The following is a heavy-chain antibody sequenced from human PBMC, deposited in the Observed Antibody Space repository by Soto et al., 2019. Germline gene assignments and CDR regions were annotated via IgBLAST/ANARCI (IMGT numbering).Heavy chain of an antibody. V-gene: IGHV1-69*13. CDR3: AAVPVLRFLKWLPTYFEY. CDR1: GCTFSSYA. CDR2: IIPIFGTA. J-gene: IGHJ4*02. D-gene: IGHD3-3*01. Sequence: ASVKVSCKASGCTFSSYALRWVRQAPGQVLEWMGGIIPIFGTANYAQRFQGRVTITADDPTSTAYMELSSLRSEDTAVYYCAAVPVLRFLKWLPTYFEYGGQGTLVTVSS.